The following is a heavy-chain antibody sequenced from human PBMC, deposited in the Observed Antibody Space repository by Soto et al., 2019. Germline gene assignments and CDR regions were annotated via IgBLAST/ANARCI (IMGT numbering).Heavy chain of an antibody. Sequence: PSETRSLTCTVSGGSIRSSSYYWGWIRQPPGKGLEYIGSAFYNGVTYYNPSLKSRVTISVDTSKNQFSLQLRSVTAADTAVYYWAVVAARELGMDVWGQGTTVTVPS. V-gene: IGHV4-39*01. CDR1: GGSIRSSSYY. CDR2: AFYNGVT. J-gene: IGHJ6*02. CDR3: AVVAARELGMDV. D-gene: IGHD2-15*01.